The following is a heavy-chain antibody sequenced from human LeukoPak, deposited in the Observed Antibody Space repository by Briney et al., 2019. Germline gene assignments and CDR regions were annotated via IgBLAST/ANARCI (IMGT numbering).Heavy chain of an antibody. V-gene: IGHV4-61*01. CDR2: IYYSGST. J-gene: IGHJ3*02. CDR1: GGSISSGHYY. D-gene: IGHD3-9*01. CDR3: ARGLRYFDWPI. Sequence: SETLSLTCTVSGGSISSGHYYWSWIRQPPGKGLEWIGYIYYSGSTNYNPSLKSRVTISVDTSKNQFSLKLSSVTAADTAVYYCARGLRYFDWPIWGQGTMVTVSS.